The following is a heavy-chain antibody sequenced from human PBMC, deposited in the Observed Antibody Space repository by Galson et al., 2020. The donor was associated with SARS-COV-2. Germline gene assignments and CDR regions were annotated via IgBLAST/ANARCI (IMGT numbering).Heavy chain of an antibody. Sequence: GGSLRLSCAASGFTFSSYAMSWVRQAPGKGLEWVSAISGSGGSTYYADSVKGRFTISRDNSKNTLYLQMNSLRAEDTAVYYCAKDFLGYCSSTSCYAGSPDDAFDIWGQGTMVTVSS. V-gene: IGHV3-23*01. J-gene: IGHJ3*02. CDR2: ISGSGGST. CDR3: AKDFLGYCSSTSCYAGSPDDAFDI. CDR1: GFTFSSYA. D-gene: IGHD2-2*01.